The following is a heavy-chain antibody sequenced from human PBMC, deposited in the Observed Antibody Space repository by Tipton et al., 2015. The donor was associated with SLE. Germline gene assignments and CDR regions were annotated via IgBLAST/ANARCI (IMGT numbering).Heavy chain of an antibody. D-gene: IGHD6-25*01. CDR1: GGSISSHY. J-gene: IGHJ4*02. V-gene: IGHV4-59*11. Sequence: TLSLTCTVSGGSISSHYWSWIRQPPGKGLEWIGYIYYSGSTNYNPSLKSRVTISVDTSKNQFSLKLSSVTAADTAVYYCARDRIMAASGSDYWGQGTLVTVSS. CDR3: ARDRIMAASGSDY. CDR2: IYYSGST.